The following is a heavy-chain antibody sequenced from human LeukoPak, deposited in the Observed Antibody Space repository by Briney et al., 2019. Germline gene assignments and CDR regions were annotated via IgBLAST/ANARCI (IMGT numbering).Heavy chain of an antibody. D-gene: IGHD3-10*01. CDR1: GFTFRSHG. CDR2: IWYDGSNE. V-gene: IGHV3-33*01. CDR3: ARDGQNGSPYATDV. J-gene: IGHJ6*02. Sequence: GGSLRLSCEASGFTFRSHGMHWVRQAPGQGLEWVAGIWYDGSNEDYADYVKGRFTISRDNSKNTLYLQMNSLRVEDTAVYYCARDGQNGSPYATDVWGQGTTVTVSS.